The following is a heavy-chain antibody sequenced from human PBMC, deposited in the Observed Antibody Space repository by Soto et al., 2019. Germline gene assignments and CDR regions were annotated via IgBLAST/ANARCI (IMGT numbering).Heavy chain of an antibody. V-gene: IGHV4-34*01. CDR1: GGSFSGYY. J-gene: IGHJ5*02. CDR3: ARGYILYSSSWYGWFDP. CDR2: INHSGST. Sequence: PSETLSLTCAVYGGSFSGYYWSWIRQPPGKGLEWIGEINHSGSTNYNPSLKSRVTISVDTSKSQFSLKLSSVTAADTAVYYRARGYILYSSSWYGWFDPWGQGTLVTVSS. D-gene: IGHD6-13*01.